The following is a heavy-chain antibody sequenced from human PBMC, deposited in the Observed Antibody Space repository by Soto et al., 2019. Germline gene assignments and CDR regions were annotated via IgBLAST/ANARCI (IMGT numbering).Heavy chain of an antibody. Sequence: QPGGSLRLSCAASRVTFSTYGIHWVRLAPGKGLEWAAVIKNDGTDAWYADSVKGRFTISRDNSKNTVFLQMSSLRDDDTAVYYCARDVWDSSGYFLDYWGQGTLVTVSS. CDR3: ARDVWDSSGYFLDY. D-gene: IGHD3-22*01. J-gene: IGHJ4*02. V-gene: IGHV3-33*05. CDR1: RVTFSTYG. CDR2: IKNDGTDA.